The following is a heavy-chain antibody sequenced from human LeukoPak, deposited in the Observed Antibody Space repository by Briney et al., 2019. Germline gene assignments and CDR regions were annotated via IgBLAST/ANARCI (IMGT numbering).Heavy chain of an antibody. CDR1: EFTFSAYW. V-gene: IGHV3-74*01. Sequence: SGGSLRLSCAASEFTFSAYWMHWVRQAPGKGLVWVSRIRGDGSMTNYADSVKGRFTISRDNAKNTLYLRMNSLRLEDTAVYYCARENLAAAADYWGQGTVVTVSS. CDR3: ARENLAAAADY. D-gene: IGHD6-25*01. CDR2: IRGDGSMT. J-gene: IGHJ4*02.